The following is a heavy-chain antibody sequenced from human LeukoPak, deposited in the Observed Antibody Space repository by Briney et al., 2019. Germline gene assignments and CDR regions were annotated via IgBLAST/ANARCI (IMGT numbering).Heavy chain of an antibody. D-gene: IGHD4-17*01. CDR3: ARDPLDYGDYMYDYGMDV. CDR2: IWYDGSNK. V-gene: IGHV3-33*01. J-gene: IGHJ6*02. Sequence: GRSLRLSCAASGFTFSSYGMHWVRQAPGKGLEWVAVIWYDGSNKYYADSVKGRFTISRDNSKNTLYLQMNSLRAEDTAVYHCARDPLDYGDYMYDYGMDVWGQGTTVTVSS. CDR1: GFTFSSYG.